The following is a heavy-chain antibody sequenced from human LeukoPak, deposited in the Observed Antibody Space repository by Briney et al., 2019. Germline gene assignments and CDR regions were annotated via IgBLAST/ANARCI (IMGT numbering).Heavy chain of an antibody. CDR2: ISAYSGNT. D-gene: IGHD6-13*01. J-gene: IGHJ4*02. V-gene: IGHV1-18*01. CDR1: GYTFTSYG. CDR3: ARVAAAGTSGVDY. Sequence: ASVKVSCKASGYTFTSYGISWVRQAPGQGLEWMGWISAYSGNTNYAQKYQARVTMTTDTSTSTAYMELRSLRSDDTAVYYCARVAAAGTSGVDYWGQGTLVTVSS.